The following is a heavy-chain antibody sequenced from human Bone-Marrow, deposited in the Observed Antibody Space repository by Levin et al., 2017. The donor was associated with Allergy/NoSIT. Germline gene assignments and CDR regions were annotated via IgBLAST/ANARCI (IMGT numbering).Heavy chain of an antibody. CDR3: ARGLSYDYIWGSYRSPPGY. D-gene: IGHD3-16*02. J-gene: IGHJ4*02. Sequence: SETLSLTCAVYGGSFSGYYWSWIRQPPGKGLEWIGEINHSGSTNYNPSLKSRVTISVDPSKNQFSLKLSSVTAADTAVYYCARGLSYDYIWGSYRSPPGYWGQGTLVTVSS. CDR2: INHSGST. V-gene: IGHV4-34*01. CDR1: GGSFSGYY.